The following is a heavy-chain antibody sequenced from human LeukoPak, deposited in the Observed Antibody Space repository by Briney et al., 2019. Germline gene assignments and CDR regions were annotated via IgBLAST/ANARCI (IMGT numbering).Heavy chain of an antibody. CDR1: GYRFTTYW. J-gene: IGHJ6*02. Sequence: GESLKISCKGSGYRFTTYWIAWLRQMPGKGLEWMGIFYPGDSDTTYSPSFQGQVTLSADTSISTAYLQWSSLKASDTAVYYCARRGRNYYYGMDVWGQGTTVTVSS. V-gene: IGHV5-51*01. CDR2: FYPGDSDT. CDR3: ARRGRNYYYGMDV. D-gene: IGHD3-16*01.